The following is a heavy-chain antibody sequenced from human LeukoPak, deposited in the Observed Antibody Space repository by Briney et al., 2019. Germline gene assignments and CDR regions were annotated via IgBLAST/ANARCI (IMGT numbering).Heavy chain of an antibody. V-gene: IGHV6-1*01. CDR1: GDSVSSNSAA. Sequence: SQTLSLTCAISGDSVSSNSAAWNWIRQSPSRGLEWLGRTYYRSKWYNDYAVSVKSRITINPDTSKNQFSLKLSSVTAADTAVYYCARGRRSGTYYGDKKYCFDPWGQGTLVTVSS. J-gene: IGHJ5*02. D-gene: IGHD1-26*01. CDR2: TYYRSKWYN. CDR3: ARGRRSGTYYGDKKYCFDP.